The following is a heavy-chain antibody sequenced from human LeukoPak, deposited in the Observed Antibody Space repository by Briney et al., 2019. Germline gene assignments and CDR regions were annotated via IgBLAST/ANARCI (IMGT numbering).Heavy chain of an antibody. J-gene: IGHJ4*02. Sequence: PGRSLRLSCAASGFTFSSYGMHWVCQAPGKGLEWVAVIWYDGSNKYYADSVKGRFTISRDNSKNTLYLQMNSLRAEDTAVYYCAQGYCSGGSCYSFDYWGQGTLVTVSS. D-gene: IGHD2-15*01. CDR3: AQGYCSGGSCYSFDY. CDR1: GFTFSSYG. V-gene: IGHV3-33*06. CDR2: IWYDGSNK.